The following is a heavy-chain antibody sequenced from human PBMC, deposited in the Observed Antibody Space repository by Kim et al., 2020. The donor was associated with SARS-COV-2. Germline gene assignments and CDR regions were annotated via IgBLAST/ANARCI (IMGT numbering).Heavy chain of an antibody. CDR3: AKDYVGATAPDAFDI. Sequence: GGSLRLSCAASGFTFSSYAMHWVRQAPGKGLEWVAVIWYDGSNKYYADSVKGRFTISRDNSKNTLYLQMNSLRAEDTAVYYCAKDYVGATAPDAFDIWGQGTMVTVSS. CDR1: GFTFSSYA. V-gene: IGHV3-33*06. CDR2: IWYDGSNK. D-gene: IGHD1-26*01. J-gene: IGHJ3*02.